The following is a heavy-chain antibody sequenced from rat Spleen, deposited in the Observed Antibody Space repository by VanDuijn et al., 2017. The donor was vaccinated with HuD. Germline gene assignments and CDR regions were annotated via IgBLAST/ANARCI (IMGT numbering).Heavy chain of an antibody. V-gene: IGHV2-1*01. CDR1: GFSLISYA. D-gene: IGHD3-6*01. CDR2: IQSVGST. J-gene: IGHJ2*01. Sequence: QVQLKESGPGLVQSSQTLSLTCTVSGFSLISYAVNWVRQPPGKGLAWMGRIQSVGSTDYNSALKSRLSISRDTSKSQVFLKMTSLQTENTAMYFCARSNARYFDYWGQGVVVTVSS. CDR3: ARSNARYFDY.